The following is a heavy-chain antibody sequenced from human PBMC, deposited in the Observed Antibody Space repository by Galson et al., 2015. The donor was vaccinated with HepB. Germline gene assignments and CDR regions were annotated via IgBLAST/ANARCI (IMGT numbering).Heavy chain of an antibody. D-gene: IGHD3-22*01. J-gene: IGHJ4*02. CDR1: GFTFNNYK. CDR3: GRSRGASGYHYDY. Sequence: SLRLSCAATSGFTFNNYKIHWVRHVPGKGLVWVAYIDSDERGTKYADSAKGRFTISRDNARNTVFLQMNSLRVEDTAVYFCGRSRGASGYHYDYWGQGTLVAVSS. V-gene: IGHV3-74*03. CDR2: IDSDERGT.